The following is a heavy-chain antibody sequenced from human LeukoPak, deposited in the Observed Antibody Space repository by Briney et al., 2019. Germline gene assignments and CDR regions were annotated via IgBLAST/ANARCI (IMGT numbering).Heavy chain of an antibody. CDR1: GYTFTSYG. CDR3: ARGYPGTTSTGGFDL. Sequence: ASVKVSCKASGYTFTSYGISWMRQAPGQGLEWMGWISAYNGNTNYAQKLQGRVTMTTDTSTSTAYMELRSLRSDDTAVYYCARGYPGTTSTGGFDLWGRGTLVTVSS. D-gene: IGHD1-1*01. CDR2: ISAYNGNT. J-gene: IGHJ2*01. V-gene: IGHV1-18*01.